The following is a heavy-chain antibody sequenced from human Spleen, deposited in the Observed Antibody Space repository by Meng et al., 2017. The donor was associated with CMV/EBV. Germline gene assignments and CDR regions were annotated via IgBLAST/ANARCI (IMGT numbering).Heavy chain of an antibody. V-gene: IGHV3-21*01. CDR1: GFTFSSYS. CDR2: ISSSSSYI. J-gene: IGHJ3*02. Sequence: ETLSLTCAASGFTFSSYSMNWVRQAPGKGLEWVSSISSSSSYIYYADSVKGRFTISRDNAKNSLYLQMNSLRAEDTAVYYCARDLLDERTTVTPFDAFDIWGQGTMVTVSS. CDR3: ARDLLDERTTVTPFDAFDI. D-gene: IGHD4-17*01.